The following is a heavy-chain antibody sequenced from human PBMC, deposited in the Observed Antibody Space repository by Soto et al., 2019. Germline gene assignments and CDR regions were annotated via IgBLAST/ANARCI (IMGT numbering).Heavy chain of an antibody. Sequence: QVQLVQSGAEVKKPGSSVKVSCKASGGTFSSYTISWVRQAPGQGLEWMGRIIPILGIANYAQKFQGRVTITADKSTSTAYMELSSLRSEDTAVYYCARYYGSGNNWFDPWGPGTLVTVSS. CDR1: GGTFSSYT. D-gene: IGHD3-10*01. V-gene: IGHV1-69*02. CDR3: ARYYGSGNNWFDP. J-gene: IGHJ5*02. CDR2: IIPILGIA.